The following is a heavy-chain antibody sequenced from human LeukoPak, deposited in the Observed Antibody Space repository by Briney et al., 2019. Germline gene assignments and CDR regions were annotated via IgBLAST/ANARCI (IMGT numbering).Heavy chain of an antibody. J-gene: IGHJ3*02. CDR1: GFTFSDFS. V-gene: IGHV3-48*04. Sequence: PGGSLRLSCAASGFTFSDFSINWVRQAPGRGLEWDSYISGRGSTVVYADSVKGRFTISRDNAKNSVFLQMNSLRAEDAAVYYCARDADYLKDGFWFDAFDMWGPGTRVTVSS. CDR3: ARDADYLKDGFWFDAFDM. CDR2: ISGRGSTV. D-gene: IGHD5-24*01.